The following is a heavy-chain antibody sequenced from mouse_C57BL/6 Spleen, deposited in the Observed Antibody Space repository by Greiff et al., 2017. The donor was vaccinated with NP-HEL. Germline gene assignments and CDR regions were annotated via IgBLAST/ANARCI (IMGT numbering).Heavy chain of an antibody. CDR2: INPSSGYT. J-gene: IGHJ1*03. CDR1: GYTFTSYW. Sequence: VKLMESGAELAKPGASVKLSCKASGYTFTSYWMHWVKQRPGQGLEWIGYINPSSGYTKYNQKFKDKVTLTADKSSSTAYMQLSSLTDEDSAVCYCARGDGNCGYFDVWGTGTTVTVSS. V-gene: IGHV1-7*01. D-gene: IGHD2-1*01. CDR3: ARGDGNCGYFDV.